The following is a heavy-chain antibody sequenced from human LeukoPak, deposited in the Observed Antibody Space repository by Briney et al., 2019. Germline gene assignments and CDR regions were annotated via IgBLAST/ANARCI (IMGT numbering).Heavy chain of an antibody. D-gene: IGHD3-10*01. J-gene: IGHJ5*01. CDR3: ASSNLGSLGQFDS. V-gene: IGHV4-61*05. Sequence: SETLSLTCTVSGGSISSSSYYWAWIRQPPGKGLEWIGFIHSNGIANYNRSLNSRASISRDTSRSQVSLKLSSVTAADTAVYYCASSNLGSLGQFDSWGQGTLVTVSS. CDR1: GGSISSSSYY. CDR2: IHSNGIA.